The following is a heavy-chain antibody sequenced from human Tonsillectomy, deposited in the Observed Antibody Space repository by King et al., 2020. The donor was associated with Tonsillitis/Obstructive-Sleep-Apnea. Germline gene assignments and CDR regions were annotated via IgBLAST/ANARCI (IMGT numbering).Heavy chain of an antibody. J-gene: IGHJ3*02. D-gene: IGHD2-8*01. V-gene: IGHV4-59*01. CDR1: GGSISSYY. Sequence: QLQESGPALVKPSETLSLTCTVSGGSISSYYWSWIRQFPGKGLEWIGYIYYSGGTNYNPSLKSRVTISVDTSKNQFSLKLSSVTAADTAVYYCAREGAVMNAFDIWGQGTVVTVSS. CDR2: IYYSGGT. CDR3: AREGAVMNAFDI.